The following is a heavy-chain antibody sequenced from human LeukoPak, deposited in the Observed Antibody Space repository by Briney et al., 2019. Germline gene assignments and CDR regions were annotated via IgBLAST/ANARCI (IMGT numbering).Heavy chain of an antibody. D-gene: IGHD6-19*01. CDR2: ISSSGSTI. J-gene: IGHJ5*02. Sequence: GGSLDLSCAASGFTFSSYEMNWVRRAPGKGLEWVSYISSSGSTIYYADSVKGRFTISRDNAKNSLYLQMNSLRAEDTAVYYCATLFTYSSGWYPWGQGTLVTVSS. CDR3: ATLFTYSSGWYP. V-gene: IGHV3-48*03. CDR1: GFTFSSYE.